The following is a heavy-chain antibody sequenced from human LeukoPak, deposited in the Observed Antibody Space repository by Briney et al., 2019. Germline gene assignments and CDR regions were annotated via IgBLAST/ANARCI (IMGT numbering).Heavy chain of an antibody. V-gene: IGHV4-34*01. CDR3: ASLIAVAGTYWFDP. CDR1: GGSINTYY. D-gene: IGHD6-19*01. J-gene: IGHJ5*02. Sequence: TSETLSLTCTVSGGSINTYYWSWIRQPPGKGLEWIGEINHSGSTNYNPSLKSRVTISVDTSKNQFSLKLSSVTAADTAVYYCASLIAVAGTYWFDPWGQGTLVTVSS. CDR2: INHSGST.